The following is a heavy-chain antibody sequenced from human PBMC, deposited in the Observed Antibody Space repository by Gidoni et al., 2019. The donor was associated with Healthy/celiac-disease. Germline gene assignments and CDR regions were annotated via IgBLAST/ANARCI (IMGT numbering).Heavy chain of an antibody. CDR3: ARGGGDRKLRLPGGIWFDP. CDR2: IYHSGST. V-gene: IGHV4-30-2*01. J-gene: IGHJ5*02. CDR1: GGSMSSGGYS. Sequence: QLQLQQSGSGLLKPEQTLSLTCAVAGGSMSSGGYSWRWTRQPPGKGLEWIGYIYHSGSTYYNPSLKSRVTISVDRSKNQFSLKLSSVTAADTAVYYCARGGGDRKLRLPGGIWFDPWGQGTLVTVSS. D-gene: IGHD5-12*01.